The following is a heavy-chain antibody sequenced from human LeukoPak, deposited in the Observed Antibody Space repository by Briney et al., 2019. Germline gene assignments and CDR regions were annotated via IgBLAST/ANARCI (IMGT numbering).Heavy chain of an antibody. D-gene: IGHD3-22*01. CDR2: ISSSSSYI. CDR1: GFTFSSYS. J-gene: IGHJ4*02. V-gene: IGHV3-21*01. CDR3: ARDLQLPRYYYDSSGYPS. Sequence: VGSLRLSCAASGFTFSSYSMNWVRQALGKGLEWVSSISSSSSYIYYADSVKGRFTISRDNAKNSLYLQMNSLRAEDTAVYYCARDLQLPRYYYDSSGYPSWGQGTLVTVSS.